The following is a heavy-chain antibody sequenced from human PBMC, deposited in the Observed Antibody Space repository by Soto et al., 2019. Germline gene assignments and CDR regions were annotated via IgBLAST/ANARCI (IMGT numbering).Heavy chain of an antibody. D-gene: IGHD1-1*01. CDR3: TTKFFGCNDVLALIFDY. Sequence: EVQLLESGGGLVKPGGSLRLSCAASGFTFSNAWMSWVRQAPGKGQEWVGRIKSKTDGGTTDYAAPVKGRFPISRDDSKNTLYLQMNSLKTEDTAVYYCTTKFFGCNDVLALIFDYWGQGTLVIVSS. V-gene: IGHV3-15*01. CDR2: IKSKTDGGTT. CDR1: GFTFSNAW. J-gene: IGHJ4*02.